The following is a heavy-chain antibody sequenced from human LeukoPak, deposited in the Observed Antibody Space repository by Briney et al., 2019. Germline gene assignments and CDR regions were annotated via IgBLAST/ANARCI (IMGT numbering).Heavy chain of an antibody. CDR1: GGSISSSSYY. J-gene: IGHJ4*02. Sequence: SETLSLTCTVSGGSISSSSYYWGWIRQPPGKGLEWNGSIYYSGSPYYNPSLKSRVTISVDTSKNQFSLKLSSVTAADTAVYYCARPFEYSSSPFDYWGQGTLVTVSS. CDR2: IYYSGSP. D-gene: IGHD6-6*01. V-gene: IGHV4-39*01. CDR3: ARPFEYSSSPFDY.